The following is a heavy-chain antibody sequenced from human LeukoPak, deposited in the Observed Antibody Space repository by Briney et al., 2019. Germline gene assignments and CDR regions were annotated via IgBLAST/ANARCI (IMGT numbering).Heavy chain of an antibody. D-gene: IGHD2-21*02. CDR2: IYSGGST. CDR3: ARDGDSGWFDP. J-gene: IGHJ5*02. V-gene: IGHV3-53*01. Sequence: GGSLRLSCAASGFIFSSYGMHWVRQAPGKGLEWVSVIYSGGSTYYADSVKGRFTISRDNSKNTLYLQMNSLRAEDTAVYYCARDGDSGWFDPWGQGTLVTVSS. CDR1: GFIFSSYG.